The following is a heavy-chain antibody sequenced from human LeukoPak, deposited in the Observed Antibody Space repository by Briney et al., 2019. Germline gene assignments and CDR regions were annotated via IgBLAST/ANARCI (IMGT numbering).Heavy chain of an antibody. Sequence: GGSLRLSCAASGFTFSSYGMHWVRQAPGKGLEWVAVIWFDGSNKFYADSVKGGFTISRDNSKNTLYLQMNTLRAEDTAVYYCAKEGYQTGTTSKGYYDYWGQGTLVTVSS. CDR1: GFTFSSYG. V-gene: IGHV3-33*06. D-gene: IGHD1-7*01. CDR2: IWFDGSNK. CDR3: AKEGYQTGTTSKGYYDY. J-gene: IGHJ4*02.